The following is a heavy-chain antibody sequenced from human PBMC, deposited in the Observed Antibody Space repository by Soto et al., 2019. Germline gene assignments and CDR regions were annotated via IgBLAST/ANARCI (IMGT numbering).Heavy chain of an antibody. Sequence: QVQLQQWGAGLLKPSETLSLTCAVYGGSFSGYYWSWIRQPPGKGLEWIGEINHSGSTNYNPSLKSIDTISVDTSKHQFSLKLSSVTAADTAVYYCARRTRTTVTPDYWGQGTLVTVSS. CDR3: ARRTRTTVTPDY. CDR1: GGSFSGYY. V-gene: IGHV4-34*01. D-gene: IGHD4-17*01. CDR2: INHSGST. J-gene: IGHJ4*02.